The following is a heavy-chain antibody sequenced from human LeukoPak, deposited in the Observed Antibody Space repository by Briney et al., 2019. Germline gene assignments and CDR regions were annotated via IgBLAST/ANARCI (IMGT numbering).Heavy chain of an antibody. CDR3: ARDNGYNFGNYYYYYMDV. CDR1: GGSISSGGYY. V-gene: IGHV4-31*03. CDR2: IYYSGST. D-gene: IGHD5-24*01. Sequence: TSQTLSLTCTVSGGSISSGGYYWRWIRQHPGKGLEWIGYIYYSGSTYYNPSLKSRVTISVDTSKNQFSLKLSSVTAADTAVYYCARDNGYNFGNYYYYYMDVWGKGTTVTVSS. J-gene: IGHJ6*03.